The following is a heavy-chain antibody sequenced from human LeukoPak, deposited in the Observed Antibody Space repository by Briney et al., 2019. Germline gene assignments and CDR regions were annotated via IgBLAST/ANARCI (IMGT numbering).Heavy chain of an antibody. Sequence: ASVKVSFKSSGYTFTSYYMHWVRQAPGQGLEWMGIINPSGGSTSYAQKFQGRVTMTRDMYTSTVYMELSSLRSEDTAVYYCAREWEHPQYYFDYWGQGTLVTVSS. D-gene: IGHD1-26*01. CDR2: INPSGGST. J-gene: IGHJ4*02. V-gene: IGHV1-46*01. CDR1: GYTFTSYY. CDR3: AREWEHPQYYFDY.